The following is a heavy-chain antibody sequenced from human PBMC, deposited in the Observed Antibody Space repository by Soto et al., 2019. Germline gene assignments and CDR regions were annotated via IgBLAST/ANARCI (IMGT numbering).Heavy chain of an antibody. CDR1: GGTFSSYA. J-gene: IGHJ6*02. D-gene: IGHD2-2*01. V-gene: IGHV1-69*05. CDR2: IIPIFGTA. Sequence: QVQLVQSGAEVKKPGSSVKVSCKASGGTFSSYAISWVRQAPGQGLEWMGGIIPIFGTANYAQKFQGRVTITTDQASXTAYMELSRLRSEDTAVYYCARHVPAAGYYYGMDVWGQGTTVTVSS. CDR3: ARHVPAAGYYYGMDV.